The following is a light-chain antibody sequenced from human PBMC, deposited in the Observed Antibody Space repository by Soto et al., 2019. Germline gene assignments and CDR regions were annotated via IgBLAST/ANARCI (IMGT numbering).Light chain of an antibody. J-gene: IGKJ5*01. CDR1: QPVSDK. CDR3: QQYGSSSIT. Sequence: EVVMTESRANLSLSPRAGATLSCLASQPVSDKLAWYQQKNGQAPRLLIYGASARALGIPARFSGSGYGTEFSFTISRLETEDFAVYYCQQYGSSSITFGQGTRLEIK. V-gene: IGKV3-15*01. CDR2: GAS.